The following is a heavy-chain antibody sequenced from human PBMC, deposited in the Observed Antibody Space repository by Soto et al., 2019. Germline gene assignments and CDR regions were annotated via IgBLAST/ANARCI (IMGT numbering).Heavy chain of an antibody. Sequence: LRLSCAASGFTFSSYAMSWVRQATGKGLEWVSAISGSGGSTYYADSVKGRFTISRDNSKNTLYLQMNSLRAEDTAVYYCAIWPGSYSSSFEGAFDIWGQGTMVTVS. D-gene: IGHD6-6*01. CDR3: AIWPGSYSSSFEGAFDI. CDR2: ISGSGGST. V-gene: IGHV3-23*01. J-gene: IGHJ3*02. CDR1: GFTFSSYA.